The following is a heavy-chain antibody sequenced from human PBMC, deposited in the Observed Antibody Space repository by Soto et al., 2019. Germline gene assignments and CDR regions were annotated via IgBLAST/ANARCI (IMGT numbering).Heavy chain of an antibody. CDR1: GYPFTSYD. CDR3: VRGRRMTTVGDFDY. V-gene: IGHV1-8*01. Sequence: ASVKVSCKASGYPFTSYDINWVRQATGQGLEWMGWMNPSSGNTGYAQKFQGRVSMTKGTSISTAYMDLSSLRSEDTAVYYCVRGRRMTTVGDFDYWGHGTLVTVSS. CDR2: MNPSSGNT. D-gene: IGHD4-17*01. J-gene: IGHJ4*01.